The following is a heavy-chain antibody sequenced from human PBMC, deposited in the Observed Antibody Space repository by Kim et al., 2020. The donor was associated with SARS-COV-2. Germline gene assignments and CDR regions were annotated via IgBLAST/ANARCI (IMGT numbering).Heavy chain of an antibody. CDR2: IYPGDSDT. CDR1: GYSFTSYW. Sequence: GESLKISCKGSGYSFTSYWIGWVRQMPGKGLEWMGIIYPGDSDTRYSPSFQGQVTISADKSISTAYLQWSSLKASDTAMYYCARSGVLWFGDLNLDWFDPWGQGTLVTVSS. J-gene: IGHJ5*02. V-gene: IGHV5-51*01. CDR3: ARSGVLWFGDLNLDWFDP. D-gene: IGHD3-10*01.